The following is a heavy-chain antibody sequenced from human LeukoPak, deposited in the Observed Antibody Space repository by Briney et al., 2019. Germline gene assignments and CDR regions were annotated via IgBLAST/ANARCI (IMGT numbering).Heavy chain of an antibody. CDR3: ARDPNSSGTAGDY. D-gene: IGHD3-22*01. CDR1: GFTVSSNY. J-gene: IGHJ4*02. CDR2: IYSGGST. V-gene: IGHV3-53*01. Sequence: GGSLRLSCAASGFTVSSNYMSWVRQAPGKGLEWVSVIYSGGSTYYADSVKGRFTISRDNSKNTLYLQMNSLRAEDTAVYYCARDPNSSGTAGDYWGQGTLVTVSS.